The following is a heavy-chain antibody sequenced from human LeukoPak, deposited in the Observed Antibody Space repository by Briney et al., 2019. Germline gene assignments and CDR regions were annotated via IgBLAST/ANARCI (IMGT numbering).Heavy chain of an antibody. CDR1: GGSFSGYY. CDR3: AREGPTYYYDSPDAFDI. Sequence: SETLSLTCAVYGGSFSGYYWSWLRQPPGKGLEWIGEINHSDSTNYNPYLKSRVTISVDTSKNQFSLKLSSVTAADTAVYYCAREGPTYYYDSPDAFDIWGQGTMVTVSS. CDR2: INHSDST. J-gene: IGHJ3*02. D-gene: IGHD3-22*01. V-gene: IGHV4-34*01.